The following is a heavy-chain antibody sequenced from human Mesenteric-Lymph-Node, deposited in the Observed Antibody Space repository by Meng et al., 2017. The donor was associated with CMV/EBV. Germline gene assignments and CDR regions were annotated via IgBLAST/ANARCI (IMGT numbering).Heavy chain of an antibody. Sequence: GESLKISCAASGVTFTNAWMSWVRQAPGKGLQWVSAISGSGGSTYYADSVKGRFTLSRDNSKNTLYLQMNSLRAEDTAIYYCAKDHYGGSYYYYYAMDVWGQGTTVTVSS. CDR2: ISGSGGST. J-gene: IGHJ6*02. CDR1: GVTFTNAW. V-gene: IGHV3-23*01. CDR3: AKDHYGGSYYYYYAMDV. D-gene: IGHD1-26*01.